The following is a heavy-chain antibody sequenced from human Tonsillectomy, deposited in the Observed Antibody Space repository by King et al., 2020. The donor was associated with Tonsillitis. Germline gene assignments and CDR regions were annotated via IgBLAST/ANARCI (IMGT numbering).Heavy chain of an antibody. D-gene: IGHD6-13*01. CDR2: IYTIGRT. CDR3: ARGTAAGTKGGYWFDP. Sequence: VQLQESGPGLVKPSQTLSLTCTVSGGSSSSGSYYWSWIRQPAGRGLEWIGRIYTIGRTNYNPSLKSRVTISGDTSNNQFSLKLSSVTAADTAVYYCARGTAAGTKGGYWFDPWGQGTLVTVSS. J-gene: IGHJ5*02. V-gene: IGHV4-61*02. CDR1: GGSSSSGSYY.